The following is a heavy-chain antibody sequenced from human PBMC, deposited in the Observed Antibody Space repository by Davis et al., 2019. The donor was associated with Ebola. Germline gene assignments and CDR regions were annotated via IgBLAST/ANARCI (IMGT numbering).Heavy chain of an antibody. CDR2: MNPNSGNT. J-gene: IGHJ4*02. CDR3: ARRERWGQEDY. CDR1: GGTFSSYT. V-gene: IGHV1-8*02. Sequence: AASVKVSCKASGGTFSSYTISWVRQATGQGLEWMGWMNPNSGNTGYAQKFQGRVTMTRNTSINTAYMELSSLRSEDTAVYYCARRERWGQEDYWGQGTLVTVSS. D-gene: IGHD1-26*01.